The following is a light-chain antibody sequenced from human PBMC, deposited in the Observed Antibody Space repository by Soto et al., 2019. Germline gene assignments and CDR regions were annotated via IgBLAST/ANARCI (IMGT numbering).Light chain of an antibody. CDR3: HSYNSIPRT. CDR1: QNIARY. CDR2: VAS. J-gene: IGKJ1*01. Sequence: DIQMTQSPSSLSASAGDRVTITCRASQNIARYLYWFQQKPGKAPNLLIYVASNLQSGVPSRFSGSGSGTHFTLTISSLQPEDVATYYCHSYNSIPRTFGQGTTVEIK. V-gene: IGKV1-39*02.